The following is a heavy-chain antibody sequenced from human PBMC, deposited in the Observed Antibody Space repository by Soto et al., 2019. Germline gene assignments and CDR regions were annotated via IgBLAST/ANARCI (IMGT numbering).Heavy chain of an antibody. Sequence: EVQLVESGGGLVKPGGSLRLSCAASGFTFSSYSMNWARQAPGKGLEWGSSISSSSSYIYFADSVKGRLTIYRDNAKNSLSLQMNSLRAADTAVYYCARMYGDSGLNGTSYGMDVWGQGTTVTVSS. CDR3: ARMYGDSGLNGTSYGMDV. D-gene: IGHD4-17*01. V-gene: IGHV3-21*01. J-gene: IGHJ6*02. CDR2: ISSSSSYI. CDR1: GFTFSSYS.